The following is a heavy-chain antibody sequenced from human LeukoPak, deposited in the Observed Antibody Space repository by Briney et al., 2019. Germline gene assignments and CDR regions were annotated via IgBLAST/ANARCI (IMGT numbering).Heavy chain of an antibody. V-gene: IGHV1-2*02. CDR2: INPNSGGT. J-gene: IGHJ4*02. D-gene: IGHD6-19*01. CDR3: ARGSSSSGWYDY. CDR1: GYTFTGYF. Sequence: APVKVSCKASGYTFTGYFLQWVRQAPGQGLEWMGWINPNSGGTNYAQKFQGRVTMTRDTSISTAYMELSRLTSDDAAVYYCARGSSSSGWYDYWGQGTLVTVSS.